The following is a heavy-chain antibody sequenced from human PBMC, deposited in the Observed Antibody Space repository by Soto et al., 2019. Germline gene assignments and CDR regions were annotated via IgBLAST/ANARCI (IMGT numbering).Heavy chain of an antibody. CDR3: AKGNYNYGDALDI. Sequence: EVQLLESGGGLVQPGGSLRLSCAASGFTFSNHAMSWVRQAPRKGLEWDSAISGSGGSIFYADSVKGQFAISRDNSKNTLFLQMNSLRAEDTAVYFCAKGNYNYGDALDIWGQGKMVTVSS. V-gene: IGHV3-23*01. CDR2: ISGSGGSI. J-gene: IGHJ3*02. D-gene: IGHD4-17*01. CDR1: GFTFSNHA.